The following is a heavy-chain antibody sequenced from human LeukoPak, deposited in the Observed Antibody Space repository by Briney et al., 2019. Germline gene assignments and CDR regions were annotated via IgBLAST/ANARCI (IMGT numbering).Heavy chain of an antibody. Sequence: GGSLRLSCAASGSTFSSYSMNWVRQAPGKGLEWVSSISSSSSYIYYADSVKGRFTISRDNAKNSLYLQMNSLRAEDTAVYYCARQPIAVAGRYYYYYGMDVWGQGTTVTVSS. D-gene: IGHD6-19*01. J-gene: IGHJ6*02. CDR1: GSTFSSYS. CDR3: ARQPIAVAGRYYYYYGMDV. V-gene: IGHV3-21*01. CDR2: ISSSSSYI.